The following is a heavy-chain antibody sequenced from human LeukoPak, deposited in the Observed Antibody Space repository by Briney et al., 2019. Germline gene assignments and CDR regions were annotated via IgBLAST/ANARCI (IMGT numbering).Heavy chain of an antibody. CDR3: ARDNTMAVAAVLDY. CDR1: GFTFSTYW. CDR2: INADGSST. D-gene: IGHD6-19*01. J-gene: IGHJ4*02. V-gene: IGHV3-74*01. Sequence: PGGSLRLSCAASGFTFSTYWMHWVRQAPGKGLVWVSRINADGSSTSNADSVKGRFTSSRDNAKNTLYLQMNSLRAEDTAVYYCARDNTMAVAAVLDYWGQGTLVTVSS.